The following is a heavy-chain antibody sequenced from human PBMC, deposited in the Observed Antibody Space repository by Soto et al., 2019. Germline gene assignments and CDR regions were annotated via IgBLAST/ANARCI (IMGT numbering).Heavy chain of an antibody. CDR2: IYTSGST. Sequence: SATLSLTCTVSGGSISSYYWSWIRQPAGKGLEWIGRIYTSGSTNYNPSLKSRVTMSVDTSKNQFSLKLSSVTAADTAVYYCARDHDPHNWFDPWGQGTLVTVSS. CDR1: GGSISSYY. J-gene: IGHJ5*02. V-gene: IGHV4-4*07. CDR3: ARDHDPHNWFDP.